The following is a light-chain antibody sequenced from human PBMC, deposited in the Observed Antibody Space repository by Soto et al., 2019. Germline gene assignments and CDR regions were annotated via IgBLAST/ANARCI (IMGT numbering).Light chain of an antibody. CDR1: QSVSTNY. CDR3: QQYGSSPFT. V-gene: IGKV3-20*01. J-gene: IGKJ4*01. Sequence: EIVLTQSPGTLSLSPGERATLSCRASQSVSTNYLAWYQQKPGQAPRLLIYGASSRATGIPDRFSGSGSGTDFTLTISRLEPEDCAVYFCQQYGSSPFTVGGGTQVEIK. CDR2: GAS.